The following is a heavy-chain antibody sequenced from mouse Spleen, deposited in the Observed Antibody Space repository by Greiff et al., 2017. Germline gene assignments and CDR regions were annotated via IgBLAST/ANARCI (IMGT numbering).Heavy chain of an antibody. CDR1: GYSFTGYF. CDR3: ARYDYGSSYDAMDY. V-gene: IGHV1-20*01. D-gene: IGHD1-1*01. Sequence: VQLQQSGPELVKPGDSVKISCKASGYSFTGYFMNWVMQSHGKSLEWIGRINPYNGDTFYNQKFKGKATLTVDKSSSTAHMELRSLTSEDSAVYYCARYDYGSSYDAMDYWGQGTSVTVSS. CDR2: INPYNGDT. J-gene: IGHJ4*01.